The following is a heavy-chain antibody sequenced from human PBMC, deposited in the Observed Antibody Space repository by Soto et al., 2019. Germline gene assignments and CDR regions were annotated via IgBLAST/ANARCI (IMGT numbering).Heavy chain of an antibody. Sequence: SENLSLTCAVYGGSFSGYHWSWIRQPPGKGLEWIGEINHSGSTNYNPSLKSRVTISVDTSKNQFSLKLSSVTAADTAVYYCARASMVRSSCTSFYFDYLGQGPLGT. V-gene: IGHV4-34*01. CDR2: INHSGST. CDR1: GGSFSGYH. CDR3: ARASMVRSSCTSFYFDY. D-gene: IGHD6-13*01. J-gene: IGHJ4*02.